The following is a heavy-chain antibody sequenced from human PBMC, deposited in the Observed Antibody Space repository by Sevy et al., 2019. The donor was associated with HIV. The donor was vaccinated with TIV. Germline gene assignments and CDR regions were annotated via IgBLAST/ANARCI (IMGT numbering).Heavy chain of an antibody. D-gene: IGHD1-26*01. J-gene: IGHJ4*02. Sequence: SETLSLTCTVSGGSITSLYWNWIRQPPEKGLEWIANIYYNGHINYNPSLKSRVTLSLDTSMNQFSLRLSSVTAADTAMYYCAGENAWGRGYSWGQGTLVTVSS. CDR3: AGENAWGRGYS. CDR2: IYYNGHI. V-gene: IGHV4-59*08. CDR1: GGSITSLY.